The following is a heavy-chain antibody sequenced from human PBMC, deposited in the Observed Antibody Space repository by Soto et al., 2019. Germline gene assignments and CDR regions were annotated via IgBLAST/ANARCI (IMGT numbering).Heavy chain of an antibody. Sequence: EGQLLESGEGLVQPGGSLKLSCAASGFTFSNYAMSWVRQAPGKGLEWVSGIGGSGSNTYYADSVKGRFIISRDNSKNTLFLQMNSLRAEDTAEYYCARVVRYFDTPYGMDVWGQGTTVTVSS. J-gene: IGHJ6*02. CDR2: IGGSGSNT. CDR3: ARVVRYFDTPYGMDV. V-gene: IGHV3-23*01. D-gene: IGHD3-9*01. CDR1: GFTFSNYA.